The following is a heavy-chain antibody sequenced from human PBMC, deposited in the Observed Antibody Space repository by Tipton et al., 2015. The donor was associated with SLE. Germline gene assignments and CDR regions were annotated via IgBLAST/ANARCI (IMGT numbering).Heavy chain of an antibody. D-gene: IGHD6-13*01. J-gene: IGHJ3*02. CDR2: IYYCGST. CDR3: ARGGYTNAFDI. V-gene: IGHV4-31*03. Sequence: TLSLTCTVSGGSISSGGYYWSWIRQHPGKGLEWIGYIYYCGSTNYNPSLKSRVAISVDTSKNQFSLKLSYVTAADRAVYYCARGGYTNAFDIWGQGTMV. CDR1: GGSISSGGYY.